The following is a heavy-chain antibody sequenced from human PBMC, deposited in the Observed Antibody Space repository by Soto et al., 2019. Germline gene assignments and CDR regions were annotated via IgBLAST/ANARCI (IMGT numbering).Heavy chain of an antibody. CDR3: ARDLYGSGGLGFWFEP. CDR1: GGACSMYA. J-gene: IGHJ5*02. Sequence: SLDVAFKAAGGACSMYAIILVLHSPGQGLELMGWIIPIFGTANYAQKFQGRVTITADKSTSTAYMELSSLRSEDTAFYYCARDLYGSGGLGFWFEPWGKGIMVPLSS. V-gene: IGHV1-69*06. CDR2: IIPIFGTA. D-gene: IGHD2-15*01.